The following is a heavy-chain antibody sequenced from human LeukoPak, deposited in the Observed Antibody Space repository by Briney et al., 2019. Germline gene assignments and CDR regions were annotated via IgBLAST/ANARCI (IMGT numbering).Heavy chain of an antibody. J-gene: IGHJ4*02. CDR3: ARVDYVTLNDY. CDR1: GFTFSSYA. CDR2: ISSSSSYI. V-gene: IGHV3-21*01. D-gene: IGHD4-17*01. Sequence: GGSLRLSCAASGFTFSSYAMSWVRQAPGKGLEWVSSISSSSSYIYYADSVKGRFTISRDNAKNSLYLQMNSLRAEDTAVYYCARVDYVTLNDYWGQGTLVTVSS.